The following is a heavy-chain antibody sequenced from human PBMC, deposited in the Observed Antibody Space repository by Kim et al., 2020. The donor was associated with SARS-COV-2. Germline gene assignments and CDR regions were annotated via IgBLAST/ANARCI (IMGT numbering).Heavy chain of an antibody. D-gene: IGHD3-22*01. CDR2: ISAYNGNT. CDR3: SREPNYYDSSGYLY. Sequence: ASVKVSCKASGYSFITYGISWVRQAPGQGLEWMGWISAYNGNTNYPQKLQGRVTMTTDTSTSTAYMELRSLRSDDTAVYYCSREPNYYDSSGYLYWGQGT. J-gene: IGHJ4*02. V-gene: IGHV1-18*01. CDR1: GYSFITYG.